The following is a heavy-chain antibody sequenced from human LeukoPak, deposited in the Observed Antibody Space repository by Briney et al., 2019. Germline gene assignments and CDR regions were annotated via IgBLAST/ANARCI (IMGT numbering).Heavy chain of an antibody. D-gene: IGHD6-13*01. Sequence: SETLSLTCTVSGGSISSGGYYWSWIRQPPGKGLEWIGYIYHSGSTYYNPSLKSRVTISVDRSKNQFSLKLSSVTAADTAVYYCARDEEGAAAGLISWGQGTLVTVSS. CDR3: ARDEEGAAAGLIS. CDR2: IYHSGST. CDR1: GGSISSGGYY. V-gene: IGHV4-30-2*01. J-gene: IGHJ4*02.